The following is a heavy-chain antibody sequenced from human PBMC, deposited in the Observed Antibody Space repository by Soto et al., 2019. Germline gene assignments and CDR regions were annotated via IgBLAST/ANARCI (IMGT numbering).Heavy chain of an antibody. CDR1: GFTFSSYA. V-gene: IGHV3-30-3*01. CDR2: ISYDGSNK. J-gene: IGHJ4*02. CDR3: ARDLAVVPDAPAY. Sequence: GGSLRLSCAASGFTFSSYAMHWVRQAPGKGLEWVAVISYDGSNKYYADSVKGRFTISRDNSKNTLYLQMNSLRAEDTAVYYCARDLAVVPDAPAYWGQGTLVTGSS. D-gene: IGHD2-2*01.